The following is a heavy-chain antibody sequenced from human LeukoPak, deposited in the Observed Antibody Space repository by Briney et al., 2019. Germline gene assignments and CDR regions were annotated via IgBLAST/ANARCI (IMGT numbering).Heavy chain of an antibody. V-gene: IGHV4-34*01. CDR1: GGSFSDYY. Sequence: PSETLSLTCTVYGGSFSDYYWRWIRQPPGKGLEWIGEINHSGSTNYNPSLKSRVTISVDTSKNQFSLKLSSVTAADTAVYYCARAWRLYYDSSGYGYWGQGTLVTVSS. J-gene: IGHJ4*02. D-gene: IGHD3-22*01. CDR3: ARAWRLYYDSSGYGY. CDR2: INHSGST.